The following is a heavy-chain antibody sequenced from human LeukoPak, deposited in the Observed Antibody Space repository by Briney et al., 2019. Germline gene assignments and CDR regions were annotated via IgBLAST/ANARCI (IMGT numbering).Heavy chain of an antibody. V-gene: IGHV3-53*01. J-gene: IGHJ6*02. CDR2: IYSGGST. CDR3: ASPRADSSGTDYGMDV. D-gene: IGHD6-19*01. CDR1: GFTVSSNY. Sequence: GGSLRLSCAASGFTVSSNYMSWVRQAPGKGLEWVSVIYSGGSTYYADSVKGRFTISRDNAKNSLYLQMNSLRAEDAAVYYCASPRADSSGTDYGMDVWGQGTTVTVSS.